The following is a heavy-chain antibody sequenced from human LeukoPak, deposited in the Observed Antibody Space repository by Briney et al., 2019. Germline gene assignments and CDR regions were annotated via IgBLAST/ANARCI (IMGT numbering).Heavy chain of an antibody. V-gene: IGHV3-21*01. CDR3: ATPTLGYCSGGSCRTSDY. Sequence: PGGSLRLSCAASGFTFSSYSMNWVRRAPGKGLEWVSSISSSSTYIYYADSVKGRFTISRDNAKNSLYLQMSSLRADDTAVYYCATPTLGYCSGGSCRTSDYWGQGTLVTVSS. CDR2: ISSSSTYI. J-gene: IGHJ4*02. CDR1: GFTFSSYS. D-gene: IGHD2-15*01.